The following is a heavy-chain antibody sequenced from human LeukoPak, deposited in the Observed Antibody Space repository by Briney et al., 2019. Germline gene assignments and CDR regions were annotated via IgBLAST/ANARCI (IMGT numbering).Heavy chain of an antibody. CDR2: IYYSGST. CDR3: ARRPSYDILTGYPQAYYYGMDV. D-gene: IGHD3-9*01. CDR1: GGSISSSSYY. Sequence: PSETLSLTCTVSGGSISSSSYYWGWIRQPPGKGLEWIGSIYYSGSTYYNPSLKSRVTISVDTSKNQFSLKLSSVTAAGTAVYYCARRPSYDILTGYPQAYYYGMDVWGQGTTVTVSS. J-gene: IGHJ6*02. V-gene: IGHV4-39*01.